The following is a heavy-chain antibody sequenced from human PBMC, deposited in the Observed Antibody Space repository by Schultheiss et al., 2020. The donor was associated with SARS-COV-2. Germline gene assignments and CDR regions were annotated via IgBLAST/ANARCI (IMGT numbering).Heavy chain of an antibody. CDR2: ISSSGSTI. CDR1: GFTFSDYY. V-gene: IGHV3-11*04. J-gene: IGHJ3*02. CDR3: ARDAHSSSWYWDRAYLDAFDI. D-gene: IGHD6-13*01. Sequence: GGSLRLSCAASGFTFSDYYMSWIRQAPGKGLEWVSYISSSGSTIYYADSVKGRFTISRDNAKNSLYLQMNSLRAEDTAVYYCARDAHSSSWYWDRAYLDAFDIWGQGTMVTVSS.